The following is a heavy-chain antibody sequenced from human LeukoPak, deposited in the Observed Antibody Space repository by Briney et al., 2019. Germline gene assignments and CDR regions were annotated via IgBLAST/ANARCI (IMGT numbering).Heavy chain of an antibody. CDR2: IYPGDSDT. CDR1: GYSFTSYW. J-gene: IGHJ6*03. Sequence: PGESLKISCKGSGYSFTSYWIGWVRQMPGKGLEWMGIIYPGDSDTRYSPSFQGQVTIPADKSISTAYLQWSSLKASDTAMYYCARHGYSSSWYTNWSYYYYMDVWGKGTTVTVSS. D-gene: IGHD6-13*01. V-gene: IGHV5-51*01. CDR3: ARHGYSSSWYTNWSYYYYMDV.